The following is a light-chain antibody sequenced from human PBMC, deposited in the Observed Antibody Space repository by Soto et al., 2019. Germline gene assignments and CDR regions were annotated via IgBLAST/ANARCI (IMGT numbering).Light chain of an antibody. CDR3: SSYTTSNTRQIV. J-gene: IGLJ1*01. CDR1: SSDVGGYNY. Sequence: QSALTQPASVSGSPGQSITISCTGTSSDVGGYNYVSWYQHHPGKAPKLMIYDVSNRPSGVSIRFSGSKSDNTASLTISGLQPEDEADYHCSSYTTSNTRQIVFGTGTKVTAL. CDR2: DVS. V-gene: IGLV2-14*03.